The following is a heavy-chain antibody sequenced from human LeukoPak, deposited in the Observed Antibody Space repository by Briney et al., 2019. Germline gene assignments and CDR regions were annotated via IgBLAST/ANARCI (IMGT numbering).Heavy chain of an antibody. J-gene: IGHJ4*02. Sequence: GGSLRLSCAASGFTFSSYSMNWVRQAPGKGLEWVSSISSSSSHIYYADSVKGRFTISRDNAKNSLYLQMNSLRAEDTAVYYCARGAYYYDSSGYIDLDYWGQGTLVTVSS. CDR2: ISSSSSHI. D-gene: IGHD3-22*01. V-gene: IGHV3-21*01. CDR3: ARGAYYYDSSGYIDLDY. CDR1: GFTFSSYS.